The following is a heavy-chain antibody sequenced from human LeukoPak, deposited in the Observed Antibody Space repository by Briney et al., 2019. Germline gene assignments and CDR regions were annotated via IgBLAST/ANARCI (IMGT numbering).Heavy chain of an antibody. Sequence: WASVRVSSMASGGTFSSYAISWVRQTPGQRLGWMARIIAIFGTANYAQKHQGRVTITTNESTITAKMDLSSLRSEDTAVYYCSRERSIDGYNFEYWGQGTLVTVSS. CDR1: GGTFSSYA. J-gene: IGHJ4*02. CDR2: IIAIFGTA. D-gene: IGHD5-24*01. V-gene: IGHV1-69*05. CDR3: SRERSIDGYNFEY.